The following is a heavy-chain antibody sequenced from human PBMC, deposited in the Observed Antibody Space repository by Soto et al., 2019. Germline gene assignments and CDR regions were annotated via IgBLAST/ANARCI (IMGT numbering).Heavy chain of an antibody. CDR2: ISYDGSNE. CDR1: GFIFNSYG. J-gene: IGHJ4*02. V-gene: IGHV3-30*18. Sequence: GGSLRLSCEASGFIFNSYGMHWVRQAPGKGLEWVAHISYDGSNEHYVDSVKGRFTISRDNSKNTVYLQMNSLRAEDTAVYYCAKDTYYHDSSGYYVFDYWGQGTLVTVSS. D-gene: IGHD3-22*01. CDR3: AKDTYYHDSSGYYVFDY.